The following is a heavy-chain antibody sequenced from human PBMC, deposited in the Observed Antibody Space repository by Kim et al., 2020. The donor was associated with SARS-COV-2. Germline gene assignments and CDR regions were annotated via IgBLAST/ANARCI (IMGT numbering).Heavy chain of an antibody. CDR2: INGGDYRI. Sequence: ASVKVSCKASGYTFTSYALHWVRQAPGQGLEWMGLINGGDYRIVYSQKFQGRVTITKDISANTVYMDLSSLKFEDTAVYYCARDWMTTGFDNWGQGTLVTVSS. D-gene: IGHD4-17*01. V-gene: IGHV1-3*01. CDR3: ARDWMTTGFDN. CDR1: GYTFTSYA. J-gene: IGHJ4*02.